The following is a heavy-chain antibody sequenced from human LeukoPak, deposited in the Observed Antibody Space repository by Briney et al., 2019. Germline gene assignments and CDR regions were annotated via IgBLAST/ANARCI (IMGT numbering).Heavy chain of an antibody. V-gene: IGHV3-7*01. CDR3: ARESGLDI. CDR2: IKQDASEK. J-gene: IGHJ6*02. Sequence: GGSLRLSCAASGFTFSYSWMSWVRQAPGKGLEWVANIKQDASEKHYADSVKGRFTISRDNAKNSLYLEMNSLRDEDTAVYYCARESGLDIWGQGTTVTVSS. CDR1: GFTFSYSW. D-gene: IGHD7-27*01.